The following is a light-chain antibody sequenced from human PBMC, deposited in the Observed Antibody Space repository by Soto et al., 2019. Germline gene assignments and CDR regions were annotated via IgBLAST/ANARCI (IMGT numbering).Light chain of an antibody. J-gene: IGKJ1*01. CDR2: DAS. CDR1: QDISNY. Sequence: DIQMTQSPSSLSASVGDRVTITCQASQDISNYLNWYQQKPGKAPKLLIYDASNLETGVPSRFSGSGSGTDFTFTISSLQPKDIATYYCQQYDNLLPTWSFGQGTKVEIK. CDR3: QQYDNLLPTWS. V-gene: IGKV1-33*01.